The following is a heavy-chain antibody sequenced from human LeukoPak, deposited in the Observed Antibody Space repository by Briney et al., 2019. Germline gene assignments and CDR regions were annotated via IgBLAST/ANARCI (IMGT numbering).Heavy chain of an antibody. CDR3: ARDESVYDSSGYLGSDDY. J-gene: IGHJ4*02. CDR1: GYTFTGYY. V-gene: IGHV1-2*02. Sequence: ASVKVSCKASGYTFTGYYMHWVRQAPGQGLEWMGWINPHSSGTNYEQTFQGRGTMTRDTSISTAYMELSRLRSDDTAVYYCARDESVYDSSGYLGSDDYWGQGTLVTVSS. CDR2: INPHSSGT. D-gene: IGHD3-22*01.